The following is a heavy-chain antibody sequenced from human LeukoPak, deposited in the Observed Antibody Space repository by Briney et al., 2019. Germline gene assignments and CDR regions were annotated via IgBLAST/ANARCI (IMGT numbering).Heavy chain of an antibody. CDR3: ARGGASDRNSGSWFDP. CDR2: IHSAGGT. D-gene: IGHD1-14*01. J-gene: IGHJ5*02. V-gene: IGHV4-4*07. Sequence: SETLSLTCSVSDGSVSGSYWIWIRQTPGNGLEWVACIHSAGGTNYNPSLKGRVTISVDTSKNQFSLTLSSVTAADTAVYYCARGGASDRNSGSWFDPWGQGTLVTVSS. CDR1: DGSVSGSY.